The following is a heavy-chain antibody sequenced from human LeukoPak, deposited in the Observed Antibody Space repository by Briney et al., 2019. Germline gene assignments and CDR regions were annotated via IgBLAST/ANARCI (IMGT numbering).Heavy chain of an antibody. V-gene: IGHV1-2*02. CDR3: ARTGSYGDYVTFDY. D-gene: IGHD4-17*01. J-gene: IGHJ4*02. CDR1: GYTFTGYY. Sequence: ASVKVSCKASGYTFTGYYMRWVRQAPGQGLEWMGWINPNSGGTNYAQNFQGRVTMTRNTSISTAYMELSRLRSDDTAVYYCARTGSYGDYVTFDYWGQGTLVTVSS. CDR2: INPNSGGT.